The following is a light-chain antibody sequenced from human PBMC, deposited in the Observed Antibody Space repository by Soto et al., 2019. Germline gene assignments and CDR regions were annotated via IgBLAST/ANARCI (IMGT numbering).Light chain of an antibody. Sequence: EIVMTQSPATLSVSPGERATLSCRASQSVSSNLAWYQQKPGQAPRLLFYGASTRATGIPARCSGSGSGTDVTLIISRLQPEYFAVYYYPHYNNWPPWVTFGRRTKEDIK. V-gene: IGKV3-15*01. CDR2: GAS. J-gene: IGKJ3*01. CDR3: PHYNNWPPWVT. CDR1: QSVSSN.